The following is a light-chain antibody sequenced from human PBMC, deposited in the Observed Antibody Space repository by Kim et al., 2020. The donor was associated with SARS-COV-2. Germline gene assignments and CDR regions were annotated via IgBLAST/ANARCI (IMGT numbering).Light chain of an antibody. Sequence: VSPGQTASITCSGHKLGQNYVNWYQQKPGQSPVLFIYQDSKRPSGIPERFSGSNSGNTATLTISGTQAMDESDYFCQAWISGTCVFGGGTQLTVL. J-gene: IGLJ3*02. CDR1: KLGQNY. V-gene: IGLV3-1*01. CDR2: QDS. CDR3: QAWISGTCV.